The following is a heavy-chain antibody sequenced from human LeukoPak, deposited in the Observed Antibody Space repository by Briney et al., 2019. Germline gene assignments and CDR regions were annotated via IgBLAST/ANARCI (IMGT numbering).Heavy chain of an antibody. V-gene: IGHV1-18*01. Sequence: GASVKVSCKASGYTFTSYGISWVRQAPGQGLEWIGWISAYNGNTNYAQKFQGRVTMTRDTSISTAYMELSRLRSDDAAVYYCAKVGTWGTAEGDDAFDIWGQGTMVTVSS. D-gene: IGHD1-1*01. CDR1: GYTFTSYG. J-gene: IGHJ3*02. CDR3: AKVGTWGTAEGDDAFDI. CDR2: ISAYNGNT.